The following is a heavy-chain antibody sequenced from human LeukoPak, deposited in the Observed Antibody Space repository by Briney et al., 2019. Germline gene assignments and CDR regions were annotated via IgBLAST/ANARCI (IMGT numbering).Heavy chain of an antibody. V-gene: IGHV3-7*01. D-gene: IGHD3-10*01. CDR1: GFTFSSYW. CDR2: IKQDGSEK. CDR3: ATVSEFYGMAV. J-gene: IGHJ6*02. Sequence: GGSLRLSCEASGFTFSSYWMTWVRQAPGKWLEWVANIKQDGSEKYYVDSVKGRLTSSRDNAKNSIYLQGNSLRAEDTSVYYCATVSEFYGMAVWGQGTTVTVSS.